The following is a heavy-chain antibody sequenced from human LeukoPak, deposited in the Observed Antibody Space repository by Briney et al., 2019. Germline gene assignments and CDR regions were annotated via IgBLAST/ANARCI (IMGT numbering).Heavy chain of an antibody. CDR2: INHSGST. Sequence: SETLSLTCAVHGGSFSGHYWSWIRQPPGKGLEWIGEINHSGSTNYNPSLKSRVTISVDTSKNQFSLKLNSVTAADTAVYYCASLYGGNSRWFDPWGQGTLVTVSS. V-gene: IGHV4-34*01. CDR3: ASLYGGNSRWFDP. D-gene: IGHD4-23*01. J-gene: IGHJ5*02. CDR1: GGSFSGHY.